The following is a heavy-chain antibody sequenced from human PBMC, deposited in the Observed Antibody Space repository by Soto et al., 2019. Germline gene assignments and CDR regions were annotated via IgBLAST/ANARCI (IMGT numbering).Heavy chain of an antibody. CDR3: ARDCSGGSCYPHYGMDV. CDR2: IYYSGST. D-gene: IGHD2-15*01. Sequence: QVQLQESGPGLVKPSQTLSLTCTVSGGSISSGGYYWSWIRQHPGKGLAWIGYIYYSGSTYYNPSLKSRVTISVDTSKNQFSLKLSSVTAADTAVYYCARDCSGGSCYPHYGMDVWGQGTTVTVSS. V-gene: IGHV4-31*03. J-gene: IGHJ6*02. CDR1: GGSISSGGYY.